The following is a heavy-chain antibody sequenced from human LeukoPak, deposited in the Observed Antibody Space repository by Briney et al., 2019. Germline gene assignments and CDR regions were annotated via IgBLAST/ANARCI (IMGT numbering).Heavy chain of an antibody. V-gene: IGHV3-74*01. CDR1: GFTFSNYW. J-gene: IGHJ4*02. D-gene: IGHD6-19*01. Sequence: GGSLRLSCAASGFTFSNYWMHWVRQAPGKGLVWVSRINSDGINTSYADSVKGRFTISRDNAKNTLNLQMNSLRAEDTAVYYCARSSSGWWDYWGQGTLVTVSS. CDR2: INSDGINT. CDR3: ARSSSGWWDY.